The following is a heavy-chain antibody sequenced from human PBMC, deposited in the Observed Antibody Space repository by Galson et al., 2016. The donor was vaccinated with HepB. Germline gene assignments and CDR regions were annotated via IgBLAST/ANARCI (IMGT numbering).Heavy chain of an antibody. CDR1: GFTFSTYG. J-gene: IGHJ4*02. CDR2: ISYDGFNK. Sequence: SLRLSCAASGFTFSTYGIHWVRQAPGKGLEWVALISYDGFNKYYADSVKGRFTISRDNSKNTLYLQMNSLRAEDTAVYYCARQYRGGPSDYWGQGTLVIVSS. D-gene: IGHD5-12*01. V-gene: IGHV3-30*03. CDR3: ARQYRGGPSDY.